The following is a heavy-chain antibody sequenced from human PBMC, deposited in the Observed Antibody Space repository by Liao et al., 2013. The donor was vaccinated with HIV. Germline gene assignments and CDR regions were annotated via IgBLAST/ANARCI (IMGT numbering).Heavy chain of an antibody. CDR2: INHSGST. Sequence: QVQLQQWGAGLLKPSETLSLTCAVYGGSFSGYYWSWIRQPPGKGLEWIGEINHSGSTNYNPSLKSRVTISVDTSKSQFSLKLTSVTAADTAIYYCARELQGSGWSYLDYWGQGTLVTVSS. J-gene: IGHJ4*02. D-gene: IGHD6-19*01. V-gene: IGHV4-34*01. CDR1: GGSFSGYY. CDR3: ARELQGSGWSYLDY.